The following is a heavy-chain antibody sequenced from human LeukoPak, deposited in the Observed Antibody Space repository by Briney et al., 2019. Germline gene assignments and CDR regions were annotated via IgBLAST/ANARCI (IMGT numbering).Heavy chain of an antibody. Sequence: ASVKVSCKASGYTFTGYYMRWVRQAPGQGLEWMGWINPNSGGTNYAQKFQGRVTMTRDTSISTAYMELSRLRSDDTAVYYCARDPLSSIAAQGWFDPWGQGTLVTVSS. CDR3: ARDPLSSIAAQGWFDP. V-gene: IGHV1-2*02. J-gene: IGHJ5*02. D-gene: IGHD6-6*01. CDR2: INPNSGGT. CDR1: GYTFTGYY.